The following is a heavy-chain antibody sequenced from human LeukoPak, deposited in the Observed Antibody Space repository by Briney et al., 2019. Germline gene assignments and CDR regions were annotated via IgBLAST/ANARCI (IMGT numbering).Heavy chain of an antibody. D-gene: IGHD3-10*01. CDR1: GGTFSSYA. Sequence: SVKVSCKASGGTFSSYAISWVRQAPGQGLEWMGGIIPIFGTANYAQKFQGRVTMTRDTSTSTVYMELSSLRSEDTAVCYCARGRITMVRGVTPYYYYYMDVWGKGTTVTISS. V-gene: IGHV1-69*05. CDR2: IIPIFGTA. J-gene: IGHJ6*03. CDR3: ARGRITMVRGVTPYYYYYMDV.